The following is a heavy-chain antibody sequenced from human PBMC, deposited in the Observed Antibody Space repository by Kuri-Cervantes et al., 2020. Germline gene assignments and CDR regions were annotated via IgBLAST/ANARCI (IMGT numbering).Heavy chain of an antibody. Sequence: GGSLRLSCAASGFSLGPYGMHWVRQAPGKGLEWVAFIRYDGSNKYYADSVKGRFTISRDNSKNTLYVQMNSLRAEDTAVYYCAKGKRDYGDYFDYWGQGTLVTVSS. D-gene: IGHD4-17*01. J-gene: IGHJ4*02. CDR2: IRYDGSNK. V-gene: IGHV3-30*02. CDR3: AKGKRDYGDYFDY. CDR1: GFSLGPYG.